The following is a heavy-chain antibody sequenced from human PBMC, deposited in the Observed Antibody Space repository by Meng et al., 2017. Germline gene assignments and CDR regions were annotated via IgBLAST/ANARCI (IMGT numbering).Heavy chain of an antibody. CDR2: INHSGST. CDR1: GGSFSGYY. V-gene: IGHV4-34*01. D-gene: IGHD2/OR15-2a*01. CDR3: ARVGSFLRDY. Sequence: QVQIQQLGAGLLKPSGTLSLTCAVYGGSFSGYYWSWIRQPPGKGLEWIGEINHSGSTNYNPSLKSRVTISVDTSKNQFSLKLSSVTAADTAVYYCARVGSFLRDYWGQGTLVTVSS. J-gene: IGHJ4*02.